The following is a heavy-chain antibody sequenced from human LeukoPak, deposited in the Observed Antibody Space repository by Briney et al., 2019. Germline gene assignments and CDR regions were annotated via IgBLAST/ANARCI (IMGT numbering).Heavy chain of an antibody. Sequence: GGSLRLSCVASGFTFRSYAIYWVRQAPGKGLEWVSGISGSGGDTYFADSVKGRFTISRDNSKDTVFLQMNSLRAEDTAVYYCALWFYIWGQGTLVTVSS. V-gene: IGHV3-23*01. J-gene: IGHJ5*02. CDR3: ALWFYI. CDR2: ISGSGGDT. CDR1: GFTFRSYA.